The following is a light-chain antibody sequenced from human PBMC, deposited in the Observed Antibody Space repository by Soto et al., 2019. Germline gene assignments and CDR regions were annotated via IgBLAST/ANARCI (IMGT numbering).Light chain of an antibody. CDR1: QSVSSSY. Sequence: EIVLTQSPGTLSLSPGEIATLSCRASQSVSSSYLACYQQKPGQALRLLIYGASSTPTGMPDRFSGSASATDFTLTISRLEHEDFEVYYCQQQTFGQGTKVEIK. CDR3: QQQT. J-gene: IGKJ1*01. V-gene: IGKV3-20*01. CDR2: GAS.